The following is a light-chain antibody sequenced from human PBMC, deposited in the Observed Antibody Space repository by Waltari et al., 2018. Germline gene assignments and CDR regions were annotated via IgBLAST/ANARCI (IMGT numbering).Light chain of an antibody. CDR1: QSVFFSPKNKNF. CDR3: QQYYTTPLT. CDR2: WAS. Sequence: EIVMTQSPATLSVSPGERATLSCRASQSVFFSPKNKNFLAWYQQKPGQPPKLLIYWASTRESGVPDRFTGSGSGTDFTLTVSSLQPEDVAIYYCQQYYTTPLTFGGGTKVEI. J-gene: IGKJ4*01. V-gene: IGKV4-1*01.